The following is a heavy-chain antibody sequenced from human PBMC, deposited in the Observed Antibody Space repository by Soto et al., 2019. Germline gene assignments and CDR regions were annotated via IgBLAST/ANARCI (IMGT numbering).Heavy chain of an antibody. D-gene: IGHD2-15*01. CDR3: AKDGGGHCSGGSCYPGVFDY. CDR1: GFTFSSYA. CDR2: ISGSGGST. V-gene: IGHV3-23*01. J-gene: IGHJ4*02. Sequence: EVQLLESGGGLVQPGGSLRLSCAASGFTFSSYAMSWVRQAPGKGLEWVSAISGSGGSTYYADSVKGRFTISRDNSKNTLYLQMNSLRAEDTAVYYCAKDGGGHCSGGSCYPGVFDYWGQGTLVTVSS.